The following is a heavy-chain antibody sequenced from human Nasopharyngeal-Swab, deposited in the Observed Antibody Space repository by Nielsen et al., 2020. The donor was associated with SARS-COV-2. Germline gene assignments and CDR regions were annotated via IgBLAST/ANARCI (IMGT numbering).Heavy chain of an antibody. D-gene: IGHD5-12*01. Sequence: SLKISCAASGFTFSSYAMHWVRQAPGKGLEWVAVISYDGSNKYYADSVKGRFTISRDNSKNTLYLQMNSLRAEDTAVYYCAWGYSGYDSPMSFDYWGQGTLVTVSS. CDR1: GFTFSSYA. J-gene: IGHJ4*02. V-gene: IGHV3-30-3*01. CDR3: AWGYSGYDSPMSFDY. CDR2: ISYDGSNK.